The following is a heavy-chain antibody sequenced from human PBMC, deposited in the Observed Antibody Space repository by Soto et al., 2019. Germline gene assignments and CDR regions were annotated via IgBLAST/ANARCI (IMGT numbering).Heavy chain of an antibody. V-gene: IGHV1-46*01. CDR3: ARSSGGNFGIIIEGSNWFDP. Sequence: GASVKVSCKAPGDTFTSYYLNWVRRAPGQGLEWMGVINPHGGSTKYAQKFQGRVTMTRDTSRGTVYMELRSLRSDDTAIYYCARSSGGNFGIIIEGSNWFDPWRQGTLVTVSS. J-gene: IGHJ5*02. CDR1: GDTFTSYY. CDR2: INPHGGST. D-gene: IGHD3-3*01.